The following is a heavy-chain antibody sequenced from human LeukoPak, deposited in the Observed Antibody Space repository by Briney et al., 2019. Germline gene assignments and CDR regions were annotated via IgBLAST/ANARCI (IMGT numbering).Heavy chain of an antibody. CDR3: ARYTQYYDFWSGYHDY. D-gene: IGHD3-3*01. J-gene: IGHJ4*02. V-gene: IGHV1-69*13. CDR2: IIPIFGTA. Sequence: ASVKVSCKASGGTFSSYAISWVRQAPGQGLEWMGGIIPIFGTANYAQKFQGRVTITADESTSTAYMELGSLRSEDTAVYYCARYTQYYDFWSGYHDYWGQGTLVTVST. CDR1: GGTFSSYA.